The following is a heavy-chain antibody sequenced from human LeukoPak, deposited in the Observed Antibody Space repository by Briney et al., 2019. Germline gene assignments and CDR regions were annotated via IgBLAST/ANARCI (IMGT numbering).Heavy chain of an antibody. Sequence: GGSLRLSCAASGFTFSSYAMHWVRQAPGKGLEWVAVISYDGSNKYYADSVKGRFTISRDNSKNTLYLQMNSLRAEDTAVYYCARDARRRAFDIWGQGTMVTVSS. CDR1: GFTFSSYA. CDR2: ISYDGSNK. J-gene: IGHJ3*02. D-gene: IGHD6-25*01. CDR3: ARDARRRAFDI. V-gene: IGHV3-30*04.